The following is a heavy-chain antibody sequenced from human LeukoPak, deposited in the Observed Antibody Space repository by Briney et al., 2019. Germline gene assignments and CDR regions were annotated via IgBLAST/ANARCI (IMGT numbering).Heavy chain of an antibody. Sequence: GRSLRLSCAASGFTFRNYGMHYVRQAPGKGLEWVAVIWDAGNNQFYADSVRGRFTISRDNSKNMLWLQMNSLRVEDTALYYCVRERGPFNAFDIWGRGSMITVSS. CDR1: GFTFRNYG. V-gene: IGHV3-33*01. CDR2: IWDAGNNQ. D-gene: IGHD6-25*01. CDR3: VRERGPFNAFDI. J-gene: IGHJ3*02.